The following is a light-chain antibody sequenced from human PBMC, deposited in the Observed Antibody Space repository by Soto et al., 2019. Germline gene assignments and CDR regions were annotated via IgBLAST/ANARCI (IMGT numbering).Light chain of an antibody. Sequence: DIQMTQSPSTLSASVGDRVTITCRASQSIGSGLAWYQQKPGKAPKFLIYKASILENGVPSRFSGSGSGTEFTLSIRSLQPDDFATSYCQQYNTYPTWTFGQGTKVEIK. V-gene: IGKV1-5*03. CDR1: QSIGSG. J-gene: IGKJ1*01. CDR2: KAS. CDR3: QQYNTYPTWT.